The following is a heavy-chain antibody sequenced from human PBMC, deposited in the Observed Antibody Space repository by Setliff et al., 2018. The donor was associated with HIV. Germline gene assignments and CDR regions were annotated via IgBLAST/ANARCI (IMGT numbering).Heavy chain of an antibody. J-gene: IGHJ4*02. CDR1: RCSFRNYA. CDR2: FLPLFGTS. CDR3: ARDSLPPPPQYYDFWGGLDS. D-gene: IGHD3-3*01. V-gene: IGHV1-69*06. Sequence: SVQVPCLASRCSFRNYAISWVRQAPGPGLEWMGRFLPLFGTSNHGQKFQRRVTLTAEKSTDTAYMELRSLRSEDTAVHYCARDSLPPPPQYYDFWGGLDSWGKGTLVTVSS.